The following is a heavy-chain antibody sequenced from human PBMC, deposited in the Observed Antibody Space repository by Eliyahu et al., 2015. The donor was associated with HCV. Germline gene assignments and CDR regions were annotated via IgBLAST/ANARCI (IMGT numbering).Heavy chain of an antibody. D-gene: IGHD3-3*01. V-gene: IGHV4-34*01. CDR3: ARAVLERSATYYDFWSGYPDP. Sequence: QVQLQQWGAGLLKPSETLSLTCAVYGGSFXGYYXXWIRQPPGKGXXWXGEINHSGSTNYNPSLKSRVTISVDTSKNQFSLKLSSVTAADTAVYYCARAVLERSATYYDFWSGYPDPWGQGTLVTVSS. CDR1: GGSFXGYY. CDR2: INHSGST. J-gene: IGHJ5*02.